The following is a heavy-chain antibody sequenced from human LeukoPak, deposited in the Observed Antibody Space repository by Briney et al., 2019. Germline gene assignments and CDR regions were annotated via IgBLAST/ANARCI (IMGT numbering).Heavy chain of an antibody. CDR3: ARLSGYGDYFDY. CDR1: GFTFSSYG. D-gene: IGHD4-17*01. V-gene: IGHV3-33*01. CDR2: IWYDGSNK. J-gene: IGHJ4*02. Sequence: GRSLRLSCAASGFTFSSYGMPWVRQAPGKGLEWVAVIWYDGSNKYYADSVKGRFTISRDNSKNTLYLQMNSLRAEDTAVYYCARLSGYGDYFDYWGQGTLVTVSS.